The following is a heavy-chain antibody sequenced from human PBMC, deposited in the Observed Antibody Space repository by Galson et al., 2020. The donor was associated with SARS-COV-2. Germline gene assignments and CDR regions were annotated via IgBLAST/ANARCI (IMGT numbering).Heavy chain of an antibody. CDR1: SGSISSGSYY. V-gene: IGHV4-61*02. CDR3: ARDNKVGYFYYYMDV. J-gene: IGHJ6*03. Sequence: QTLSLTCTVSSGSISSGSYYWSWIRQPAGKGLEWIGRIYTSGSTNYNPSLKGRVAISVDTAKNQFSLELSSVTAADTAVYYCARDNKVGYFYYYMDVWGEGTTVTVSS. CDR2: IYTSGST.